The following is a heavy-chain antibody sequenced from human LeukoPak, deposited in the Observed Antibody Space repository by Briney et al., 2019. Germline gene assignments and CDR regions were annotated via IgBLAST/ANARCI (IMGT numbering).Heavy chain of an antibody. V-gene: IGHV1-2*02. CDR3: ARGYCSSTSCELDY. J-gene: IGHJ4*02. CDR1: GYILTTYY. Sequence: ASVKVSCKSSGYILTTYYFHWLRQAPGQGLEWMGSINPNTGATNYSQNFQGRGTMTRDTSINTAYMEVSRLRSDDTAVYYCARGYCSSTSCELDYWGQGTLATVSS. CDR2: INPNTGAT. D-gene: IGHD2-2*01.